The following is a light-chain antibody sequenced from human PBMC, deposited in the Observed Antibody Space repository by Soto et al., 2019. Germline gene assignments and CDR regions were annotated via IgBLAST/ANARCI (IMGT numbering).Light chain of an antibody. V-gene: IGKV3-11*01. CDR3: QQRSSWPWT. Sequence: EIVLTQSPATLSLSPGDRATLSCRASHSVGSLLAWYQQKPGQAPRLLIYFASSRATGIPDRFSGSGSGTDFTLTIDSLEPEDFALFYCQQRSSWPWTFGQGTKVDI. CDR2: FAS. J-gene: IGKJ1*01. CDR1: HSVGSL.